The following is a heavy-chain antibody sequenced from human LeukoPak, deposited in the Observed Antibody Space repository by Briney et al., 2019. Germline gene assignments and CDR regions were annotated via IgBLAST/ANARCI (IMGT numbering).Heavy chain of an antibody. CDR2: IYYSGST. Sequence: PSETLSLTCTVYDDSYRNYYWTWSRQPPGKGLEWIGSIYYSGSTYYNPSLQSRVTISVDTSKNQFSLKLSSVTAADTAVYYCATTPTNWFDPWGQGTLVTVSS. V-gene: IGHV4-59*05. D-gene: IGHD4-17*01. CDR1: DDSYRNYY. CDR3: ATTPTNWFDP. J-gene: IGHJ5*02.